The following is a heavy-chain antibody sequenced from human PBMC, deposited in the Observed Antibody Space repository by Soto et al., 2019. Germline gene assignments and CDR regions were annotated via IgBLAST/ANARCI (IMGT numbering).Heavy chain of an antibody. CDR3: ARYYYDSSGYPHGFDI. Sequence: QVHLVQSGAEVRKPGSSVKVSCKASGGTFVIYAFTWVRQAPGQGLEWMGGINPVFGTANNAQKFQGRVTITPDVSTNTTYMELSSLRPEDTAVYYCARYYYDSSGYPHGFDIWGQGTLVTVSS. CDR1: GGTFVIYA. CDR2: INPVFGTA. V-gene: IGHV1-69*01. J-gene: IGHJ3*02. D-gene: IGHD3-22*01.